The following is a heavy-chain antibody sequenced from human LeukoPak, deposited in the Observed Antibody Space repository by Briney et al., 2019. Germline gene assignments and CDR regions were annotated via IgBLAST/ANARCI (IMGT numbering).Heavy chain of an antibody. CDR3: ARAKPNWNPPDY. CDR1: GGSLSGYY. V-gene: IGHV4-34*01. Sequence: PSETLSLTCAVSGGSLSGYYWSWIRQSPGKGLEWMGDIHHDGRTKYKSSFKSRATISGDTSKNQFSLNLNSVTAADTAVYYCARAKPNWNPPDYWGQGTLVTVSS. CDR2: IHHDGRT. J-gene: IGHJ4*02. D-gene: IGHD1-1*01.